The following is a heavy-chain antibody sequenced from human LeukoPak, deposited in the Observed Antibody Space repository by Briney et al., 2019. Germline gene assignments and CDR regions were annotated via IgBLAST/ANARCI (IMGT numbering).Heavy chain of an antibody. D-gene: IGHD6-13*01. V-gene: IGHV4-59*01. CDR1: GGSISSYY. CDR3: ARDQPFGSSWYYNYYYGMDV. CDR2: IYYSGST. Sequence: SETLSLTCTVSGGSISSYYWSWIRQPPGKGLEWVGYIYYSGSTNYNPSLKSRVTISVDTSKNQFSLKLSSVTAADTAVYYCARDQPFGSSWYYNYYYGMDVWGQGTTVTVSS. J-gene: IGHJ6*02.